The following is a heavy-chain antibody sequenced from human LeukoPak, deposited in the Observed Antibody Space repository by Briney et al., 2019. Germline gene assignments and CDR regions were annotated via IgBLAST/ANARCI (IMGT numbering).Heavy chain of an antibody. CDR1: GFTFSKAW. Sequence: GGSLRLSCAASGFTFSKAWMSWVRQAPGKGLEWVGRTKSKSDHETTDYAAPVKGRFTISRDDSTNTVYLQMNSLKTEDTAVYYCTTIGTVTPWYYYGMDVWGQGTTVTVSS. V-gene: IGHV3-15*01. D-gene: IGHD4-17*01. J-gene: IGHJ6*02. CDR2: TKSKSDHETT. CDR3: TTIGTVTPWYYYGMDV.